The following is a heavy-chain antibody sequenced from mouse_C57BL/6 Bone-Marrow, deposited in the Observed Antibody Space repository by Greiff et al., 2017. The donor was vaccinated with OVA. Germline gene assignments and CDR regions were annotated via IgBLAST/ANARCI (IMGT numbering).Heavy chain of an antibody. CDR3: ARAMYYDGSSYVWFAY. V-gene: IGHV3-6*01. CDR1: GYSFTSGYY. Sequence: EVKLQESGPGLVKPSQSLSLTCSVTGYSFTSGYYWNLIRQFPGNKLEWMGYISYDGSNNYNPSLKNRISITLDTSTNQFFLKLNSGTTEDTATYYCARAMYYDGSSYVWFAYWGQGTLVTVSA. J-gene: IGHJ3*01. CDR2: ISYDGSN. D-gene: IGHD1-1*01.